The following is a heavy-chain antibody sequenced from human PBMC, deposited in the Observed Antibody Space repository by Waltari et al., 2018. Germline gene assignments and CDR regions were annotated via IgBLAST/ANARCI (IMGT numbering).Heavy chain of an antibody. V-gene: IGHV7-4-1*02. D-gene: IGHD2-2*01. J-gene: IGHJ5*02. CDR2: INPNTGKP. CDR3: AREVVPAATIVVNWFDP. CDR1: GYTFTNYA. Sequence: QVQLVQSGSELKKPGASVKVSCKASGYTFTNYAINWLQQAPGQGVELMGWINPNTGKPTYVQCFTGRFVFSLDTSVSTAYLQINSLKADDTAVYYCAREVVPAATIVVNWFDPWGQGTLVTVSS.